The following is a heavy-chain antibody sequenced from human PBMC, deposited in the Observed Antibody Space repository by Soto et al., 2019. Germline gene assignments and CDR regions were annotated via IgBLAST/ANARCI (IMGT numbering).Heavy chain of an antibody. CDR1: GYTFTSYA. J-gene: IGHJ2*01. Sequence: GASVKVSCKASGYTFTSYAMHWVRQAPGQRLEWMGWVNAGNGNTKYSQKFQGRVTITRDTSASTAYMELSSLRSEDTAVYYCAKGPGGHKGYFDLWGRGTLVTVSS. CDR3: AKGPGGHKGYFDL. D-gene: IGHD3-10*01. CDR2: VNAGNGNT. V-gene: IGHV1-3*01.